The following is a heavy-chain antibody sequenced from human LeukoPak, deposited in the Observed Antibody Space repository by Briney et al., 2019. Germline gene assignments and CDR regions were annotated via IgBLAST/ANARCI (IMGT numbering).Heavy chain of an antibody. CDR2: IIPIFGTA. CDR1: GGXFSSYA. D-gene: IGHD3-22*01. Sequence: SVKVSCKASGGXFSSYAISWVRQAPGQGLEWMGGIIPIFGTANYAQKFQGRVTITADESTSTAYMELSSLRSEDTAVYYCARAATMIVVVSNWFDPWGQGTLVTVSS. CDR3: ARAATMIVVVSNWFDP. J-gene: IGHJ5*02. V-gene: IGHV1-69*13.